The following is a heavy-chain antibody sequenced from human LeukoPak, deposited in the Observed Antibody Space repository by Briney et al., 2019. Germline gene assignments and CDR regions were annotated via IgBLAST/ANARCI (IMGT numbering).Heavy chain of an antibody. V-gene: IGHV4-34*01. J-gene: IGHJ4*02. CDR3: ARGRNYYESSGFYYYFDY. CDR1: DGSFRGYY. CDR2: IHSSGRT. Sequence: PSEPLSLTCAVSDGSFRGYYWNWIRQPPGRGLEWVGEIHSSGRTNYNPSLKSRLTLAVDTSTYQFSLKLSSVTAADTAVYYCARGRNYYESSGFYYYFDYWGQGTLVTVAS. D-gene: IGHD3-22*01.